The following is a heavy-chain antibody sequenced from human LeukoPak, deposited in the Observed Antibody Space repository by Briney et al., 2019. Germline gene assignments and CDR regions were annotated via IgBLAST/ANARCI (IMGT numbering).Heavy chain of an antibody. CDR2: IYPDDYNT. V-gene: IGHV5-51*01. CDR1: GYSFTSYW. Sequence: GESLKISCKASGYSFTSYWIGWVRQMPGKGLEWMEVIYPDDYNTRYSPSFQGQVTISADKSISTAYLLWSSLKTSDTAMYYCARLVDTTMADYWGQGSLVTVSS. CDR3: ARLVDTTMADY. J-gene: IGHJ4*02. D-gene: IGHD5-18*01.